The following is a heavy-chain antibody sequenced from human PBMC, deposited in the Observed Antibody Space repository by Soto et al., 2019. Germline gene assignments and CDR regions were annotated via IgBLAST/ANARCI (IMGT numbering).Heavy chain of an antibody. V-gene: IGHV3-23*01. CDR1: GFTFENYA. CDR2: ISGSGGTT. Sequence: EVQLLESGGAPVQSGGSLRLSCVASGFTFENYAMSWVRQAPGKGLEWVSAISGSGGTTYYSDSVKGRFTIFRDNSKNTVYQKMKDLRVEDAAEYFCAKDSWAIFGVPAGEYYAMDVWGQGTTVTVSS. CDR3: AKDSWAIFGVPAGEYYAMDV. J-gene: IGHJ6*02. D-gene: IGHD3-3*01.